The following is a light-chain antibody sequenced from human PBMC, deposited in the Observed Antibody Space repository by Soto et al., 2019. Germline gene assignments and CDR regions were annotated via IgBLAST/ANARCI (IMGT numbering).Light chain of an antibody. CDR2: AVS. Sequence: QSALTQAACVSGSPGQSMTISCTGTSSDVGLYDYVSWYQQHPGKAPQLMIYAVSNRPSGVSNRFSASKSGNTASLFISGLQAEDEADYYCSSYTSDSSYVFGSGTKVTAL. V-gene: IGLV2-14*01. CDR1: SSDVGLYDY. J-gene: IGLJ1*01. CDR3: SSYTSDSSYV.